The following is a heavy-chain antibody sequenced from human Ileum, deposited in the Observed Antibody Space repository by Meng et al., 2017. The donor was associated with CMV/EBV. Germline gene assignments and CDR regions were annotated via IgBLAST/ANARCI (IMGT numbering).Heavy chain of an antibody. D-gene: IGHD3-22*01. CDR2: ISAYNGNT. CDR3: ARAPPSTMIVVVTDY. Sequence: QVALVQSGAEVKKPGASVKVSCKAAGYTFTSYGISWVRQAPGQGLEWMGWISAYNGNTNYAQKLQGRVTMTTDTSTSTAYMELRSLRSDDTAVYYCARAPPSTMIVVVTDYWGQGTLVTVSS. V-gene: IGHV1-18*01. CDR1: GYTFTSYG. J-gene: IGHJ4*02.